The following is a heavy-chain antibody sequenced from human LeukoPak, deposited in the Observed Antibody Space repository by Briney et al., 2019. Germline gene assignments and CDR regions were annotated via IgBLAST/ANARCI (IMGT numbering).Heavy chain of an antibody. CDR3: ARGVREWIQLSRDGMDV. J-gene: IGHJ6*02. Sequence: SETLSLTCAVYGGSFSGYYWSWIRQPPGKGLEWIGEINHSGSTNYNPSLKSRVTISVDTSKNQFSLKLSSVTAADTAVYYCARGVREWIQLSRDGMDVWGQGTTVTVSS. CDR1: GGSFSGYY. V-gene: IGHV4-34*01. D-gene: IGHD5-18*01. CDR2: INHSGST.